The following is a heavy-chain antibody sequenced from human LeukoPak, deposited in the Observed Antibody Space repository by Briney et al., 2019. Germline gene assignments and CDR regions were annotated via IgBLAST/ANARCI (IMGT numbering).Heavy chain of an antibody. CDR3: ARTTVTTPGWFDP. D-gene: IGHD4-17*01. Sequence: ASQKVSCTASGYTLTSSGISWVRQAPGHGLKWMGWISAYNGNTHYAQKLQGTVTMTPDTSTSTAYTELRRLRSDHTAAYYCARTTVTTPGWFDPSGQRTPVTVSS. CDR1: GYTLTSSG. CDR2: ISAYNGNT. V-gene: IGHV1-18*04. J-gene: IGHJ5*02.